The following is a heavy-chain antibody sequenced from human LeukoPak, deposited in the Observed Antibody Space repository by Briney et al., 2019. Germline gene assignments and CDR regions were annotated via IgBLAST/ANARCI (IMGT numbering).Heavy chain of an antibody. Sequence: GGSLRLSCAASGFTFSSYWMSWVRQAPGKGLEWVSGISWNSAGIHYADSVKGRFTISRDNAKNSLYLQMNGLRPEDTALYYCAKATRSSLVASFDVWGHGTMVTVSS. CDR2: ISWNSAGI. J-gene: IGHJ3*01. CDR1: GFTFSSYW. V-gene: IGHV3-9*01. CDR3: AKATRSSLVASFDV. D-gene: IGHD2-8*02.